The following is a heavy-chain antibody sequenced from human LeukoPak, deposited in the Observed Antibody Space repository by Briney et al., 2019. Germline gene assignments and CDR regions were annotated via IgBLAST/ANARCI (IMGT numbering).Heavy chain of an antibody. CDR3: AREATGAGYYYYYYMDV. J-gene: IGHJ6*03. CDR2: INHSGST. CDR1: GGSFSGYY. V-gene: IGHV4-34*01. Sequence: SETLSLTCAVYGGSFSGYYWSWIRQPPGKGLEWIGEINHSGSTNYNPSLKSRVTISVDTSKNQFSLKLSSVTAADTAVYYCAREATGAGYYYYYYMDVWGKGTTVTVSS. D-gene: IGHD5-12*01.